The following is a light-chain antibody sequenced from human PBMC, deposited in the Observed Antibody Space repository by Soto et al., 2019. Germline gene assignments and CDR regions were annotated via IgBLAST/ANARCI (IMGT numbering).Light chain of an antibody. CDR1: SSNIGSNY. CDR2: RNN. J-gene: IGLJ2*01. Sequence: QSVLTQPPSASGTPGQRVTISCSGSSSNIGSNYVYWYQQLPGTAPKLLIYRNNQRPSGVPYRFSGSKSGTSASLAISGLRSEDEADYYCAAWDDSLVVFGGGTKLTVL. CDR3: AAWDDSLVV. V-gene: IGLV1-47*01.